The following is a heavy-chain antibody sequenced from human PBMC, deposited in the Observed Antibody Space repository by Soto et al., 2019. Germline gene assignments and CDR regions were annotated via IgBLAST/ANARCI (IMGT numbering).Heavy chain of an antibody. J-gene: IGHJ4*02. D-gene: IGHD4-17*01. CDR1: GFSLSTSGVG. V-gene: IGHV2-5*02. Sequence: QITLKESGPTLVKPTQTLTLTCTFSGFSLSTSGVGVGWIRQPPGKALEWLALTYWDDDKRYSPSLKSRLTITKDTSKNQVVLTMTNMDAVDTATYYCAHRQRTVYFDYWGQGTLVTVSS. CDR2: TYWDDDK. CDR3: AHRQRTVYFDY.